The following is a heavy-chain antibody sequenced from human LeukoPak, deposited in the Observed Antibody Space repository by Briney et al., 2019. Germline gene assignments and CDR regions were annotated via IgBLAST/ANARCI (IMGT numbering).Heavy chain of an antibody. J-gene: IGHJ4*02. CDR3: ARDPRIATAVSAN. V-gene: IGHV4-39*07. CDR1: GGSISSSSYY. D-gene: IGHD6-13*01. CDR2: IYYGGST. Sequence: SETLSLTCTVSGGSISSSSYYWGWIRQPPGKGLEWIGSIYYGGSTYYNPSLKSRVTISVDTSKNQFSLKLSSVTAADTAVYYCARDPRIATAVSANWGQGTLVTVSS.